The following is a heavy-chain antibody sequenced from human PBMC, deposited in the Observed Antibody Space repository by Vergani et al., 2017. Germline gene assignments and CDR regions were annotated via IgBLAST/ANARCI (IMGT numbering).Heavy chain of an antibody. CDR2: ISGSGVSA. Sequence: EVQLLESGGGLVQPGGSLRLTCAASEFTFSNYAMNWVRQAPGKGLEWVSDISGSGVSAYYTDYVKGRFTISRDNSKNMLYLQMNNLRTEDTAIYYCAKQYFVWGNCRFDYWGKGTMVTVSS. V-gene: IGHV3-23*01. J-gene: IGHJ4*02. CDR1: EFTFSNYA. D-gene: IGHD3-16*01. CDR3: AKQYFVWGNCRFDY.